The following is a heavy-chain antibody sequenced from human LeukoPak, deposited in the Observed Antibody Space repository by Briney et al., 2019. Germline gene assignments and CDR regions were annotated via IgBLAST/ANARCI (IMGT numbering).Heavy chain of an antibody. J-gene: IGHJ4*02. V-gene: IGHV4-34*01. CDR1: GGSFSGYY. CDR2: INHSGST. CDR3: ARRRGFDY. Sequence: SETLSLTCAVYGGSFSGYYWSWIRQPPGKGLEWIGEINHSGSTNYNPSLKSRVTISVDTSKNQFSLKLSSVTAADTAVYYCARRRGFDYWGQGTLVTVSS.